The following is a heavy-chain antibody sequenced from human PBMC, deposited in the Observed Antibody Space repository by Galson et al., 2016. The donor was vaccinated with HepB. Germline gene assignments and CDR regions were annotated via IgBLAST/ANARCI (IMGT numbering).Heavy chain of an antibody. V-gene: IGHV3-74*01. Sequence: SLRLSCAGSGFRFNFGDSYFHWVRQAPGKGLVWVSRIMKEGSMLSYADSVKGRFTISRDNAKNTVYLQMNSLRAEDTAIYYCARDGGNHNIDYWSQGTLVTVSS. CDR1: GFRFNFGDSY. J-gene: IGHJ4*02. D-gene: IGHD3-16*01. CDR3: ARDGGNHNIDY. CDR2: IMKEGSML.